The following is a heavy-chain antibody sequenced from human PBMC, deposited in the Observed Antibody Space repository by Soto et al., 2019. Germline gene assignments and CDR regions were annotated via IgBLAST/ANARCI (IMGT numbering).Heavy chain of an antibody. CDR2: IYHSGST. V-gene: IGHV4-30-2*01. J-gene: IGHJ5*02. D-gene: IGHD3-3*01. Sequence: PSETQSLTCAFSGFYIRSGGYSWSWIRQPPGKGLEWIGYIYHSGSTYYNPSLKSRVTISVDRSKNQFSLKMSSVTAADTAVYYCARVPGDFWSGYYSWFDPWGQGTLVTVSS. CDR1: GFYIRSGGYS. CDR3: ARVPGDFWSGYYSWFDP.